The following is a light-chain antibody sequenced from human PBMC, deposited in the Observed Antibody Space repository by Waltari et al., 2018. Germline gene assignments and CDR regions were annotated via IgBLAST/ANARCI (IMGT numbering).Light chain of an antibody. CDR1: RSVGTY. Sequence: ETVLTQSPATLSLSPGERATLPCRASRSVGTYLDWYQHRPGQAPRLLIYDASQRATGIPDRFRCSGSGTAFTLTITSLDPEDFAVYYCQQRSNWWTFGQGTKVEIK. V-gene: IGKV3-11*01. CDR3: QQRSNWWT. J-gene: IGKJ1*01. CDR2: DAS.